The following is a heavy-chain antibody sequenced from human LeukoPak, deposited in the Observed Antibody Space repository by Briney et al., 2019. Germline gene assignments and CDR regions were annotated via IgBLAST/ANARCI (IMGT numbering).Heavy chain of an antibody. CDR3: ARDSARSIAADWGFDP. D-gene: IGHD6-6*01. CDR2: NYYSGST. J-gene: IGHJ5*02. CDR1: GGSISSGGYY. Sequence: SQTLSLTCTLSGGSISSGGYYWRWIRQHPGKGLEWIGYNYYSGSTYYNPSLKSRVTISVYTSKNQFSLKLSSVTAADTAVYYCARDSARSIAADWGFDPWGQGTLVTVSS. V-gene: IGHV4-31*03.